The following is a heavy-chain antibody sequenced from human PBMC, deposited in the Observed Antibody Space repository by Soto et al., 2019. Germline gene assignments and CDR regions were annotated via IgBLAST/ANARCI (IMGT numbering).Heavy chain of an antibody. Sequence: EWMGIINPSGGSTSYAQKFQGRVTMTRDTSTSTVYMELSSLRSEDTAVYYFARTFLKPSIASQYNWFDPWGQGTLVTVSS. D-gene: IGHD6-6*01. V-gene: IGHV1-46*01. CDR2: INPSGGST. J-gene: IGHJ5*02. CDR3: ARTFLKPSIASQYNWFDP.